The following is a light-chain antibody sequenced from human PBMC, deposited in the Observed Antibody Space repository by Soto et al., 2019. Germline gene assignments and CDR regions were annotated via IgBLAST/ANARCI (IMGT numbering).Light chain of an antibody. CDR3: QQYGSSPPYT. CDR2: GAS. J-gene: IGKJ2*01. CDR1: QSVSSSY. Sequence: EIVLTQSPGTLSLSPGERATLSCRASQSVSSSYLAWYQQKPGQAPRLRIYGASGRATGIPDRFSSSGSGTDFTLTISRLEPEDFAVYSCQQYGSSPPYTFGQGTKLEIK. V-gene: IGKV3-20*01.